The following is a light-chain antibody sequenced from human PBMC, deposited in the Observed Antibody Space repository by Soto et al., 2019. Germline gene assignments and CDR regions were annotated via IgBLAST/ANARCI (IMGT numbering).Light chain of an antibody. CDR3: QQYNVWLT. V-gene: IGKV3-15*01. CDR1: QSVGRK. Sequence: EIVMTQSPATLSVSPGERVTLSCRASQSVGRKLAWYQQRPGQAPRLLSEGASSRATGAPARFSAGGSGTEFTLTISSLQSEDFAVYYCQQYNVWLTFGGGTKVEIK. CDR2: GAS. J-gene: IGKJ4*01.